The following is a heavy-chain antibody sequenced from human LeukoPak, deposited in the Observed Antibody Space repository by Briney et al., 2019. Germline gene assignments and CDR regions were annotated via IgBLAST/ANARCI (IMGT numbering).Heavy chain of an antibody. V-gene: IGHV4-34*01. CDR1: GGSFSGYY. CDR2: INHSGST. J-gene: IGHJ4*02. CDR3: ASPRKGSGTKRMPYYYGSGSYYFDY. Sequence: SETLSLTCAVYGGSFSGYYWSWIRQPPGKGLEWIGEINHSGSTNYNPSLKSRVTISVDTSKNQFSLKLSSVTAADTAVYYCASPRKGSGTKRMPYYYGSGSYYFDYWGQGTLVTVSS. D-gene: IGHD3-10*01.